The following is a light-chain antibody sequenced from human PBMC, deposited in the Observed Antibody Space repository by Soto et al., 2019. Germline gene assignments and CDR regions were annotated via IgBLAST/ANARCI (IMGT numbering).Light chain of an antibody. CDR1: QSLSTN. CDR2: GAS. CDR3: QQYSYWPRT. Sequence: IVMTQSPGTLSVSPGASATLSCRASQSLSTNLAWYQQKPGQVPRVLIYGASTRATDIPARFSGSGSGREFTLTIDSLQSEDFAVYYCQQYSYWPRTFGQGTKVDIK. V-gene: IGKV3-15*01. J-gene: IGKJ1*01.